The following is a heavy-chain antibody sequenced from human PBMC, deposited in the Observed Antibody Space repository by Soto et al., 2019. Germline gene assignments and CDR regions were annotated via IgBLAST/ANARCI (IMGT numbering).Heavy chain of an antibody. D-gene: IGHD2-15*01. V-gene: IGHV1-69*02. CDR3: ASRDPNCSGGSCYRGSYYYGMDV. CDR2: IIPILGIA. Sequence: PSVKVSCKASGGTFSSYTISWVRQAPGQGLEWMGRIIPILGIANYAQKFQGRVTITADKSTSTAYMELSSLRSEDTAVYYCASRDPNCSGGSCYRGSYYYGMDVWGQGTTVTVSS. CDR1: GGTFSSYT. J-gene: IGHJ6*02.